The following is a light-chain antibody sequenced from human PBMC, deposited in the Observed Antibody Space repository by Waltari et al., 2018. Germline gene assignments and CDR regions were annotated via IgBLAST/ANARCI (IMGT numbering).Light chain of an antibody. CDR2: WAS. J-gene: IGKJ5*01. CDR1: QSVLYSSNNKNY. V-gene: IGKV4-1*01. Sequence: DIVMTQSPDSLAVSLGERATINCKSSQSVLYSSNNKNYLAWYQQKPGQPPQLLIYWASTRESGVPDRFSGSGSGTDFTLTISSLQAEDMAVYYCQQYYSTPPITFGQGTRLEIK. CDR3: QQYYSTPPIT.